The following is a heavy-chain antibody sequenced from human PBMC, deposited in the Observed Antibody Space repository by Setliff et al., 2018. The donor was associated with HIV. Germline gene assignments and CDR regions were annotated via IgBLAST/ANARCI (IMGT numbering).Heavy chain of an antibody. CDR2: IYPKSGDT. CDR1: GYTFTDYY. Sequence: GASVKVSCKASGYTFTDYYMHWMRQAPGRGLEWMGWIYPKSGDTNYEQKFQGRVTMTADESTSTAYMELSSLRSEDTAVYYCARAVVPTYYDVLTGYVYYMDVWGKGTTVTVSS. CDR3: ARAVVPTYYDVLTGYVYYMDV. J-gene: IGHJ6*03. V-gene: IGHV1-2*02. D-gene: IGHD3-9*01.